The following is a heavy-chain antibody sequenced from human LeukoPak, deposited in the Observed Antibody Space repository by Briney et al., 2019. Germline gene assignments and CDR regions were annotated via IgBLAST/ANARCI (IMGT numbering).Heavy chain of an antibody. D-gene: IGHD3-3*01. CDR3: ATVREYYDFWSGYSYYFDY. J-gene: IGHJ4*02. CDR2: FAPEDGET. V-gene: IGHV1-24*01. CDR1: GYTLTELS. Sequence: ASVKDSCKVAGYTLTELSMHWVRQAPGKGLEWMGGFAPEDGETIYAQKFQGRVTMTEDTSTDTAYMELSSLRSEDTAVYYCATVREYYDFWSGYSYYFDYWGQGTLVTVSS.